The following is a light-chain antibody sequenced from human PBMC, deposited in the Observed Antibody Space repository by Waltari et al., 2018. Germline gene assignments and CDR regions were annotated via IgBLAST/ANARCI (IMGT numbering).Light chain of an antibody. Sequence: QLVLTQSPSASASLGASVKLPCTLSSGHSSYALAWYQRQPEKGPRYLMKLNSDGSHRKGDGITDRFSGSSSGAERYLTISSLQSEDEADYYCQTWGAGIGWVFGGGTKLTVL. CDR3: QTWGAGIGWV. CDR2: LNSDGSH. V-gene: IGLV4-69*01. J-gene: IGLJ3*02. CDR1: SGHSSYA.